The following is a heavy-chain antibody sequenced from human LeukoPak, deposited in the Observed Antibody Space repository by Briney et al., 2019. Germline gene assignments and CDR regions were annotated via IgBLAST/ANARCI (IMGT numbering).Heavy chain of an antibody. CDR2: ISAYNGNT. Sequence: ASVKVSCKASGYTFTSYGISWVRQAPGQGLEWMGWISAYNGNTNYAQKLQGRVTMTTDTSTSTAYMELRSRRSDDTAVYYCARDYYYGSGAPDAFDIWGQGTMVTVSS. J-gene: IGHJ3*02. CDR3: ARDYYYGSGAPDAFDI. V-gene: IGHV1-18*01. D-gene: IGHD3-10*01. CDR1: GYTFTSYG.